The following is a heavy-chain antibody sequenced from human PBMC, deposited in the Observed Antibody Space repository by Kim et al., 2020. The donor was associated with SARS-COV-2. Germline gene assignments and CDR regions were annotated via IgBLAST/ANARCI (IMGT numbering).Heavy chain of an antibody. D-gene: IGHD2-15*01. V-gene: IGHV3-43*01. J-gene: IGHJ4*02. CDR2: DGGST. CDR3: ANKGWDY. Sequence: DGGSTYYADSVKGRFTISRDNSKNSLYLQMNSLRTEDTALYYCANKGWDYWGQGTLVTVSS.